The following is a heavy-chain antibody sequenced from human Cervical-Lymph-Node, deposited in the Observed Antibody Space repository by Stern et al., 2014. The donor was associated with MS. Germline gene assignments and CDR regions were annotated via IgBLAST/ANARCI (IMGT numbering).Heavy chain of an antibody. V-gene: IGHV3-30*01. CDR1: GFAFSKYA. Sequence: QVQLVQSGGGVVQPGRSLRLSCAASGFAFSKYAMHWVRQAPGEGLEWVAMTSFDESNKGYGDPVKGRFTISRDNSKNTVYLQMNNLRPEDTAVYFCAREGDGYISVYAFPFWGQGTVVAVSS. CDR3: AREGDGYISVYAFPF. D-gene: IGHD5-24*01. J-gene: IGHJ3*01. CDR2: TSFDESNK.